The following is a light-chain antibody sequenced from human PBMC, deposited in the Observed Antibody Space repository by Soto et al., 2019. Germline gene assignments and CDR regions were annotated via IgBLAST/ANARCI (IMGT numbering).Light chain of an antibody. CDR2: ATS. V-gene: IGKV3-20*01. CDR3: QQYDTSPFT. J-gene: IGKJ3*01. CDR1: QSISSSY. Sequence: EIVLTQSPGTLSLSPGERATLSCRASQSISSSYLAWYQHKPGQAPRLLLFATSIRATGIPDRISGSGSGTDFTLSISRLEPEDFAVYHCQQYDTSPFTFGPGTKVDIK.